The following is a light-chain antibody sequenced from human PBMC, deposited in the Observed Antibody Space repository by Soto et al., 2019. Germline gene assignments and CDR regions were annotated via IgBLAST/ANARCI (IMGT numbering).Light chain of an antibody. CDR2: GAS. CDR3: QQYGGVPYT. Sequence: EIVLTQSPGTLSLSPGQRATLSCRSSESISRDYLAWYQQILGQAPRLLIYGASSGATGIPDRFSGSGSGTDFTLTISRLEPEDFAIYYCQQYGGVPYTFGQGTKVDIK. CDR1: ESISRDY. V-gene: IGKV3-20*01. J-gene: IGKJ2*01.